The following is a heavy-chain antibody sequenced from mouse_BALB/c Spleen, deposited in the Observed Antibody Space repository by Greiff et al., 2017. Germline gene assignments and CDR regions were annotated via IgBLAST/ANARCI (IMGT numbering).Heavy chain of an antibody. V-gene: IGHV1-69*02. CDR3: ARRYFAY. CDR2: IDPSDSYT. Sequence: QVQLQQPGAELVKPGASVKLSCKASGYTFTSYWMHWVKQRPGQGLEWIGEIDPSDSYTNYNQKFKGKATLTVDKSSSTAYMQLSSLTSEDSAVYYCARRYFAYWGQGTLVTVSA. CDR1: GYTFTSYW. J-gene: IGHJ3*01.